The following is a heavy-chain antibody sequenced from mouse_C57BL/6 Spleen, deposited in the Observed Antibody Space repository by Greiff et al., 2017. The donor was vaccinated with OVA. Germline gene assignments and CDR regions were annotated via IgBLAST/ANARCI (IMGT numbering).Heavy chain of an antibody. CDR2: ISSGGSYT. D-gene: IGHD1-1*01. J-gene: IGHJ4*01. CDR3: ASYGSSLLGAMDY. CDR1: GFPFSSYG. Sequence: DVQLQESGGDLVKPGGSLKLSCAASGFPFSSYGMSWVRQTPDKRLEWVATISSGGSYTYYPDSVKGRFTISRDNAKNTLYLQMSSLKSEDTAMYYCASYGSSLLGAMDYWGQGTSVTVSS. V-gene: IGHV5-6*01.